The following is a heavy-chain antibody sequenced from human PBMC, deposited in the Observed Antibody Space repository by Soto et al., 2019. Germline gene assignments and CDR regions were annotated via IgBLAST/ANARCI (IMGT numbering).Heavy chain of an antibody. J-gene: IGHJ4*02. CDR1: GGSFNSYT. D-gene: IGHD6-13*01. CDR3: ARDKAVMNAAIGMAY. Sequence: QVQLVQSVAEVKKPGSSVRVSCKASGGSFNSYTFNWVRQAPGQGLEWMGGIIPFGNIANYAQACQDRVTISADRSATTVYMELRGLTSEDTAVYFCARDKAVMNAAIGMAYWGQGTLVAVSS. CDR2: IIPFGNIA. V-gene: IGHV1-69*08.